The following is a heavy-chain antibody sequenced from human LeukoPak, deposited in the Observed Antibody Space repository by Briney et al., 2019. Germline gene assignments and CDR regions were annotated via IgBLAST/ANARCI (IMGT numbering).Heavy chain of an antibody. J-gene: IGHJ3*02. Sequence: PGGSLRLSCAASGFTFSSYAMSWVRQAPGKGLEWVSAISGSGGSTYYADSVKGRFTISRDNSKNTLYLQMNSLRAEDTAVYYCAKVTPDCSGGSCYDDAFDIWGQGTMVTVSS. V-gene: IGHV3-23*01. CDR3: AKVTPDCSGGSCYDDAFDI. D-gene: IGHD2-15*01. CDR1: GFTFSSYA. CDR2: ISGSGGST.